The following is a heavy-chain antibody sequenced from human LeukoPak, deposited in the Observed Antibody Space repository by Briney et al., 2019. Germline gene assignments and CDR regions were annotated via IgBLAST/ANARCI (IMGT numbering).Heavy chain of an antibody. V-gene: IGHV3-13*01. CDR2: IGTAGDT. CDR1: GFTFSSYD. D-gene: IGHD2-2*01. CDR3: ARVLPVDIVPAADWYFDL. J-gene: IGHJ2*01. Sequence: GGSLRLSCAASGFTFSSYDMHWVRQATGKGLEWVSAIGTAGDTYYPGSVKGRFTISRENAKNSLYLQMNSLRAGDTAVYYCARVLPVDIVPAADWYFDLWGRGTLVTVSS.